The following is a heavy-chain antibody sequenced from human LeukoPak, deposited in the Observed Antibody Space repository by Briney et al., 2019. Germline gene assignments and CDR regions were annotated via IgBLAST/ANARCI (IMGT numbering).Heavy chain of an antibody. Sequence: GGSLRLSCAASGFIFSEYYMSWIRQAPGKGLEWVSYISSSSIYTKYADSVKGRVTISRDNAKNLLYLQMNSLRAEDTAVYYCAKHPYNDFWSGYYKGFDYWGQGTLVTVSS. J-gene: IGHJ4*02. CDR1: GFIFSEYY. CDR3: AKHPYNDFWSGYYKGFDY. V-gene: IGHV3-11*06. D-gene: IGHD3-3*01. CDR2: ISSSSIYT.